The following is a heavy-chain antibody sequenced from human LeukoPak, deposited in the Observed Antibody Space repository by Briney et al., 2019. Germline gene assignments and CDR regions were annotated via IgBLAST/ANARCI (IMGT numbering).Heavy chain of an antibody. CDR2: IHYSGST. CDR3: ARGKEVITMLRGLKPGYYFDY. V-gene: IGHV4-59*01. J-gene: IGHJ4*02. D-gene: IGHD3-10*01. Sequence: PSETLSLTCAVYGGSSSGYYWSWIRQPPGKGLEWIGYIHYSGSTKYKSSLKSRVTISVDTSKNQFSLKLNSVTAADTAVYYCARGKEVITMLRGLKPGYYFDYWGQGTLVTVSS. CDR1: GGSSSGYY.